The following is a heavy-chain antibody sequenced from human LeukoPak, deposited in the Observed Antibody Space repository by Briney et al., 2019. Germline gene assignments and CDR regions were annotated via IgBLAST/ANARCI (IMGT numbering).Heavy chain of an antibody. CDR1: GGSISSSSYY. V-gene: IGHV4-39*01. CDR2: IYYSGCT. CDR3: ARRPVRQVWFRGAFDY. J-gene: IGHJ4*02. Sequence: SETLSLTCTVSGGSISSSSYYWGWIRQPPGKGLEWIGSIYYSGCTYYNPSLKSRVTISVDTSKNQFSLKLSSVTAADTAVYYCARRPVRQVWFRGAFDYWGQGTLVTVSS. D-gene: IGHD5-18*01.